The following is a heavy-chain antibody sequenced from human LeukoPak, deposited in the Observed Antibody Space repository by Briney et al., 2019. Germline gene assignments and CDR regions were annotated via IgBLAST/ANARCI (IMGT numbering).Heavy chain of an antibody. Sequence: GGSLRLSCSASGFTFTTYGMNWVRQAPGKGLEWVSGIGGSGVRTYYADSVKGRFTISRDNSRNTVYLQMNSLRAEDTAVYYCAKDMAWVWGQGTMVTVSS. CDR1: GFTFTTYG. D-gene: IGHD5-24*01. CDR3: AKDMAWV. CDR2: IGGSGVRT. V-gene: IGHV3-23*01. J-gene: IGHJ3*01.